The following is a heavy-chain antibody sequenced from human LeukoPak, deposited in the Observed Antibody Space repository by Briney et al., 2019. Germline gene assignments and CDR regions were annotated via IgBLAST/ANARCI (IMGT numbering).Heavy chain of an antibody. Sequence: SGPGLVKPSQTLSLTCTVSGGSISSGGYYWSWIRQPPGKGLEWIGYIYYSGSTNYNPSLKSRVTISLDTSKNQFSLKLSSVTAADTAVYYCARGRPAFWSDHYTYYFDSWGQGTLVTVSS. CDR1: GGSISSGGYY. D-gene: IGHD3-3*01. CDR3: ARGRPAFWSDHYTYYFDS. J-gene: IGHJ4*02. CDR2: IYYSGST. V-gene: IGHV4-61*08.